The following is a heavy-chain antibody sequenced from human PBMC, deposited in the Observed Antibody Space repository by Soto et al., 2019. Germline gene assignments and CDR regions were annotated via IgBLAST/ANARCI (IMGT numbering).Heavy chain of an antibody. CDR3: ARDWSSTSCCGWFDP. D-gene: IGHD2-2*01. Sequence: QVQLVQSGAEVKKPGASVKVSCKASGYTFTSYGISWVRQAPGQGLEWMGWISAYNGNTNYAQKLQGRVTMTTDTPTSTAYMELRSLRSDDTAVYYCARDWSSTSCCGWFDPWGQGTLVTVSS. J-gene: IGHJ5*02. CDR2: ISAYNGNT. CDR1: GYTFTSYG. V-gene: IGHV1-18*01.